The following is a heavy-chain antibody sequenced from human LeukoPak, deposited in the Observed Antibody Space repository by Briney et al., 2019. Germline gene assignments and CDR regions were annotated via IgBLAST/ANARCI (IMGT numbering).Heavy chain of an antibody. D-gene: IGHD5-18*01. CDR2: ISAYNGNA. CDR3: ARTLRYSYEDY. CDR1: GGTFSSYA. J-gene: IGHJ4*02. Sequence: GASVKVSCKASGGTFSSYAISWVRQAPGQGLEWMGWISAYNGNANYAQKLQGRVTMTTDTSTSTAYMELRSLRSDDTAVYYCARTLRYSYEDYWGQGTLVTVSS. V-gene: IGHV1-18*01.